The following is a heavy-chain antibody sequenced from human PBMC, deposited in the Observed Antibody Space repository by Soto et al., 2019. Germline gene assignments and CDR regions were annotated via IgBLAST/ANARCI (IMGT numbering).Heavy chain of an antibody. V-gene: IGHV3-23*01. D-gene: IGHD6-13*01. Sequence: GGSLSLSCAASGFTFSIYAISWVRQAPGKGLEWVSAISGSGGSTYYADSVKGRFTISRDNSKNTLYLQMNSRRAEDTAVYYCEKATSSWYSLFDYWGQVTLGTVSS. CDR2: ISGSGGST. CDR1: GFTFSIYA. J-gene: IGHJ4*02. CDR3: EKATSSWYSLFDY.